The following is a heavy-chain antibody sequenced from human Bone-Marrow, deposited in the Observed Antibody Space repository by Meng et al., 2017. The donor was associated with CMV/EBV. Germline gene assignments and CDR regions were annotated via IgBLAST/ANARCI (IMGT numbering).Heavy chain of an antibody. CDR2: IYHSGST. CDR3: ARGRKGRSGYYTGDWFDP. Sequence: SETLSLTCAVSGGSISSSNWWSWVRQPPGKGLEWIGEIYHSGSTNYNPSHTSRVTISVDKSKNQSSLKLSSVTAADTAVYYFARGRKGRSGYYTGDWFDPWGQGTLVTVSS. CDR1: GGSISSSNW. D-gene: IGHD3-3*01. V-gene: IGHV4-4*02. J-gene: IGHJ5*02.